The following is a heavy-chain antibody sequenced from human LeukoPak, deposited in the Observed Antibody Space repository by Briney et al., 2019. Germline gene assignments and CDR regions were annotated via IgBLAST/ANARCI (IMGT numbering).Heavy chain of an antibody. CDR3: ARDLDWSFDY. J-gene: IGHJ4*02. CDR2: ISGSSSVI. D-gene: IGHD3-9*01. CDR1: GFTFSTYS. V-gene: IGHV3-48*01. Sequence: GGSLRLSCTTSGFTFSTYSMNWVRQAPGKGLEWVSHISGSSSVIYYADSVKGRLTISRDNAKNSLYLQMNSLRGEDAAVYYCARDLDWSFDYWGQGTLVTVSS.